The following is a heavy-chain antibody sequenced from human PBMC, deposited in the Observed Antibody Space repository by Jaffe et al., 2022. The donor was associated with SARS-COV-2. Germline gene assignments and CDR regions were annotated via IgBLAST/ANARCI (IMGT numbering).Heavy chain of an antibody. CDR2: IFAADSDT. CDR3: VRQGDYSGWESPDL. CDR1: GFKFGNFW. V-gene: IGHV5-51*01. J-gene: IGHJ4*01. Sequence: EEQLVQSESVVKKPGESVKLSCEGSGFKFGNFWIGWVRQTSGRGLEWMGTIFAADSDTRYSPSFQGHVFISADRYISTAYLQLTGLKASDTARYYCVRQGDYSGWESPDLWGQGTLVTVSA. D-gene: IGHD6-19*01.